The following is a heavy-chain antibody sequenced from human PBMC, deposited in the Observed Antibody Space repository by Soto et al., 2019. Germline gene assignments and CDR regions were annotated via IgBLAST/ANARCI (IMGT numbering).Heavy chain of an antibody. J-gene: IGHJ6*02. V-gene: IGHV3-48*01. D-gene: IGHD1-26*01. CDR2: ISSSSSTI. CDR1: VFTFSSYS. Sequence: GGSLRLSCAASVFTFSSYSMNWVRQAPGKGLEWVSYISSSSSTIYYADSVKGRFTISRDNAKNSLYLQMNSLRAEDTAVYYCARAHLWELVHHYYYYGMDVWGQGTTVTVSS. CDR3: ARAHLWELVHHYYYYGMDV.